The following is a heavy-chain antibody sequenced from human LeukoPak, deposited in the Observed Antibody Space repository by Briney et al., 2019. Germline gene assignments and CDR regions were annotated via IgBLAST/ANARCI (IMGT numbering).Heavy chain of an antibody. CDR2: ISYDGVNK. V-gene: IGHV3-30*18. CDR1: GFTFSNYG. D-gene: IGHD1-1*01. J-gene: IGHJ6*02. CDR3: AKLRELVTYYYYYGLDV. Sequence: GGSLRLSCAASGFTFSNYGMHWVRQAPGKGLEWVALISYDGVNKYYADSVKGRFTISRDNSKNTLYLRMNSLRVEDTALYYCAKLRELVTYYYYYGLDVWGQGTTVTVSS.